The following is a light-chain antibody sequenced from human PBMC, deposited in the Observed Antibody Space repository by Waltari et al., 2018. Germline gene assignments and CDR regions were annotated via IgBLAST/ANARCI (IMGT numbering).Light chain of an antibody. J-gene: IGKJ1*01. Sequence: EILMTQSPDTLSVSPGERATLSCRASQSVSSNLAWYQQKPGLPPRLLIYETSTRATGIPARFSGSGSGTEFTLTISSLQSEDFAIYYCQQYHYWWTFGQGTKVEIK. CDR1: QSVSSN. CDR2: ETS. CDR3: QQYHYWWT. V-gene: IGKV3-15*01.